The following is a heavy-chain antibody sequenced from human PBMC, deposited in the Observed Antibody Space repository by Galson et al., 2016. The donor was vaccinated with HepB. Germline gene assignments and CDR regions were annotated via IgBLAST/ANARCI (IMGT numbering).Heavy chain of an antibody. D-gene: IGHD2-8*02. CDR2: IYHSGDT. CDR3: ARDCPGGTCKFAGYDAFDI. V-gene: IGHV4-4*02. J-gene: IGHJ3*02. Sequence: ATLSLTCTVSGGSISSTTNWWSWVRQSPGQGLEWIGEIYHSGDTNYNPSLKSRATISVDTSRNQFSLSLSSVTAADTAVYYCARDCPGGTCKFAGYDAFDIWGQGTTVTVSS. CDR1: GGSISSTTNW.